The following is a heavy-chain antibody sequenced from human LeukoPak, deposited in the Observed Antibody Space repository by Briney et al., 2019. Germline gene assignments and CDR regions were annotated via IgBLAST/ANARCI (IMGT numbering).Heavy chain of an antibody. CDR1: GYTFTSYD. D-gene: IGHD6-6*01. CDR2: MNPNSGNT. Sequence: GASVKVSCKASGYTFTSYDINWVRQATGQGLEWMGWMNPNSGNTGYAQKFQGRVTITRNTSISTAYMELSSLRSEDTAVYYCARGRELSYSSSSRYLRGAYYMDVWGKGTTVTVSS. V-gene: IGHV1-8*03. J-gene: IGHJ6*03. CDR3: ARGRELSYSSSSRYLRGAYYMDV.